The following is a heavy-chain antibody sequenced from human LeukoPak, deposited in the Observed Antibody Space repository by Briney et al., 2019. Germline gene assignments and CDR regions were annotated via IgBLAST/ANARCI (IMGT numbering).Heavy chain of an antibody. CDR1: GFTFSSYG. CDR3: ARAVAGPAGEYYFDY. Sequence: PRGSLRLSCAASGFTFSSYGMHWVRQAPGKGLEWVAFIRYDGSNKYYADSVKGRFTISRDNSKNTLYLQMNSLRAEDTAVYYCARAVAGPAGEYYFDYWGQGTLVTVSS. D-gene: IGHD6-19*01. J-gene: IGHJ4*02. V-gene: IGHV3-30*02. CDR2: IRYDGSNK.